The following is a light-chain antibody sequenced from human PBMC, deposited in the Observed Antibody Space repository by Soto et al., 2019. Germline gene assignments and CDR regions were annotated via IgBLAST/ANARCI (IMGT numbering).Light chain of an antibody. J-gene: IGLJ1*01. CDR2: DVS. Sequence: QSALTQPASVSGSPGQSITISCTGTSSDVGGYNYVSWYQQHPGNAPQLMIYDVSNRPSGVSNRFSGSKSGNTASLTISGLQAEDEADYYCSSYTSSSTPYVFGTGTKLTVL. V-gene: IGLV2-14*01. CDR1: SSDVGGYNY. CDR3: SSYTSSSTPYV.